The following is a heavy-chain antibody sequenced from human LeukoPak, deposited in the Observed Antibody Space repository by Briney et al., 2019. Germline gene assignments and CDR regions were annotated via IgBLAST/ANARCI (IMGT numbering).Heavy chain of an antibody. V-gene: IGHV3-23*01. CDR3: AKGGIAAAGTSFYFDY. Sequence: GGSLRLSCAASGFTFSSYAMSWVRQAPGKGLEWVSGISGSGSGTYYPDSVKGRFAISRDNSKNTLYLQMNSLRAEDTAVYYCAKGGIAAAGTSFYFDYWGQGTLVTVSS. CDR1: GFTFSSYA. D-gene: IGHD6-13*01. J-gene: IGHJ4*02. CDR2: ISGSGSGT.